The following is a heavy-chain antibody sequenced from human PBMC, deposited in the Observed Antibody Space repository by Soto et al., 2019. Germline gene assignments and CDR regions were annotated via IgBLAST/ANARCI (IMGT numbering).Heavy chain of an antibody. CDR2: IIPMSGTT. D-gene: IGHD3-10*01. J-gene: IGHJ5*02. Sequence: QVQLVQSGSEVKKPGSSVKVSCKASGGTLSKYAINWVRQAPGQGLEWMGGIIPMSGTTNDAQKFEGRLTITADESTSTVFMELSGLRPEDTAVYYCAIEDITVIRGFTRTHNWFDPWGQGTLVTVSS. CDR1: GGTLSKYA. CDR3: AIEDITVIRGFTRTHNWFDP. V-gene: IGHV1-69*01.